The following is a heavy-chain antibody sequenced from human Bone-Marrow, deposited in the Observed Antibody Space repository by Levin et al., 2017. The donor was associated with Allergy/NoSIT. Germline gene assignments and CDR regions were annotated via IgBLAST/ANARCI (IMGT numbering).Heavy chain of an antibody. J-gene: IGHJ6*02. CDR3: AKDPCSSATCYGSYYYFDGMDA. Sequence: GESLKISCAASGFTFTNYGMHWVRQAPGKGLEWVAYLSYDGRNKYYAESVKGRFTISRDNVKDRLFLQLDSLRTDDTAVYFCAKDPCSSATCYGSYYYFDGMDAWGRGTTVTVSS. CDR2: LSYDGRNK. V-gene: IGHV3-30*02. D-gene: IGHD2-2*01. CDR1: GFTFTNYG.